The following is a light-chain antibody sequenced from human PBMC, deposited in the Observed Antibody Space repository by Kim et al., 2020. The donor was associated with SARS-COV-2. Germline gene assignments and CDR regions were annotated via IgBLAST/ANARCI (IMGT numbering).Light chain of an antibody. CDR2: KAS. Sequence: SASVGDRVTITCRASQSISSWLAWYQQKPGKAPKFLIYKASNLESGVPSRFSGSGSGTEFTLTISSLQPDDFATYYCQQYKSYPYTFGQGTKVEI. CDR1: QSISSW. CDR3: QQYKSYPYT. V-gene: IGKV1-5*03. J-gene: IGKJ2*01.